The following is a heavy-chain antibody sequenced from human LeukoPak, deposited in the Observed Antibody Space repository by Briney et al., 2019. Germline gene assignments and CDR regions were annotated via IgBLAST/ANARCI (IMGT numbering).Heavy chain of an antibody. J-gene: IGHJ6*03. V-gene: IGHV1-2*02. CDR1: VYTFTDYY. Sequence: ASVKVSCKASVYTFTDYYMHWVRQAPGQGLEWMGWINPNSGGTNYAQKFQGRVTMTRDTSISTAYMELSRLRSDDTAVYYCARGFGELYYYYYYMDVWGKGTTVTVSS. CDR2: INPNSGGT. D-gene: IGHD3-10*01. CDR3: ARGFGELYYYYYYMDV.